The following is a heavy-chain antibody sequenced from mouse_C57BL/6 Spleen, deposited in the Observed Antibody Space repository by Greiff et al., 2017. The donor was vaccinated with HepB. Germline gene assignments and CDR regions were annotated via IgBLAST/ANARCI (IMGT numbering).Heavy chain of an antibody. D-gene: IGHD2-12*01. V-gene: IGHV1-31*01. CDR3: ARSNSSYLYFDY. CDR1: GYSFTGYY. Sequence: VQLKESGPELVKPGASVKISCKASGYSFTGYYMHWVKQSHGNILDWIGYIYPYNGVSSYNQKFKGKAKLTVDKSSSTAYMELRSLTSEDYAVYYCARSNSSYLYFDYWGQGTTLTVSS. J-gene: IGHJ2*01. CDR2: IYPYNGVS.